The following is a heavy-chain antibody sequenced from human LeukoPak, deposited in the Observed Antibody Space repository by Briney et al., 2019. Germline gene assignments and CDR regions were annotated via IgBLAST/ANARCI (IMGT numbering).Heavy chain of an antibody. CDR2: VYNNGDYNSGIN. J-gene: IGHJ4*02. CDR3: ARGDQEFDY. Sequence: SQTLSLACTVSGTSINTYYWSWIRQTPGKGLECIGYVYNNGDYNSGINIYSPAHQDRVTITVDTSKKQFALRLTSLTAADRAVYYCARGDQEFDYWGQGTRVTVSS. CDR1: GTSINTYY. V-gene: IGHV4-59*13.